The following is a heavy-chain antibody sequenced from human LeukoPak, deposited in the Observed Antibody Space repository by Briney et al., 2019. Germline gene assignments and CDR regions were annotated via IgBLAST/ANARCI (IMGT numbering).Heavy chain of an antibody. CDR1: GGSISSYY. V-gene: IGHV4-59*01. Sequence: SETLSLTCTVSGGSISSYYWSWIRQPPGKGLEWIGYIYYSGSTTYNPSLKSRVSISVDTSKTQFSLKLSSVTDADTAVYYCARGVAGTGLGGAFDYWGQGTLVTVSS. D-gene: IGHD1-1*01. J-gene: IGHJ4*02. CDR3: ARGVAGTGLGGAFDY. CDR2: IYYSGST.